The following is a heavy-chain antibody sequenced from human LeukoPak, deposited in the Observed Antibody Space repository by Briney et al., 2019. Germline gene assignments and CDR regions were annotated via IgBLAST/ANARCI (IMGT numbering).Heavy chain of an antibody. Sequence: PGGSLRLSCAASGFTFSSYSMNWVRQAPGKGLEWVSSISSSSSYIYYADPVRGRFTISRDNAKNSLYLQMNSLRAEDTAVYYCARVQYGDYPYYFDYWGQGTLVTVSS. J-gene: IGHJ4*02. D-gene: IGHD4-17*01. V-gene: IGHV3-21*01. CDR3: ARVQYGDYPYYFDY. CDR1: GFTFSSYS. CDR2: ISSSSSYI.